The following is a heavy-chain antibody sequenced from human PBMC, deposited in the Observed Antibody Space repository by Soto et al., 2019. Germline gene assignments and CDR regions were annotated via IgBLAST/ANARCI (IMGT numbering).Heavy chain of an antibody. V-gene: IGHV4-59*01. J-gene: IGHJ4*02. CDR3: ARAAAYDYVWGSYRPPVYFDY. CDR1: GGSISSYY. CDR2: IYYSGST. D-gene: IGHD3-16*02. Sequence: QVQLQESGPGLVKPSETLSLTCTVSGGSISSYYWSWIRQPPGKGLEWIGYIYYSGSTNYNPSLKSRVTISVDTSKNQFSLKLSSVTAADTAVYYCARAAAYDYVWGSYRPPVYFDYWGQGTLVTVSS.